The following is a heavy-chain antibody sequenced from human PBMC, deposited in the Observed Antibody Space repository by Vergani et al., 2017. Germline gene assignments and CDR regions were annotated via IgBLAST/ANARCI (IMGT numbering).Heavy chain of an antibody. J-gene: IGHJ4*02. V-gene: IGHV3-74*03. Sequence: DVHLAESGGGFFQPGGSLRLSCSASGFSFNSYWMHWVRQVPGKGLLWVSRIKSDGSITAYADSVKGRFTISRDNAQNTLYLQMNSLRVEDTGVYYCARDRWGRWLVPGFDYWGQGTLVTVSS. CDR2: IKSDGSIT. CDR3: ARDRWGRWLVPGFDY. CDR1: GFSFNSYW. D-gene: IGHD6-19*01.